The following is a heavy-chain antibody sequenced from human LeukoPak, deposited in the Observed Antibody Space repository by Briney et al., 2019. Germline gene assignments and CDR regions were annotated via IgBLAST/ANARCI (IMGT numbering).Heavy chain of an antibody. J-gene: IGHJ4*02. CDR3: AKRGVVIRVILVGFHKEAYYFDS. CDR2: ISGSGGAT. CDR1: GITLSNYG. D-gene: IGHD3-22*01. Sequence: PGGSLRLSCAVSGITLSNYGMSWVRQAPGKGLGWVAGISGSGGATNYADSVKGRFTISRDNPKNTLYLQMNSLRVEDTAVYFCAKRGVVIRVILVGFHKEAYYFDSWGQGALVTVSS. V-gene: IGHV3-23*01.